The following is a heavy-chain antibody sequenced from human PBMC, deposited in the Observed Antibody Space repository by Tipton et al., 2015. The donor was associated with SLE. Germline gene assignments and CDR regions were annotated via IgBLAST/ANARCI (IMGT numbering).Heavy chain of an antibody. D-gene: IGHD2-2*01. CDR1: GGSFSGYY. Sequence: PGLVKPSETLSLTCAVYGGSFSGYYWSWIRQPPGKGLEWIGYIYTSGSTNYNPSLKSRVTISVDTSKNQFSLKLSSVTAADTAVYYCARAVVPATGALDYWGQGTLVTVSS. V-gene: IGHV4-4*09. CDR2: IYTSGST. CDR3: ARAVVPATGALDY. J-gene: IGHJ4*02.